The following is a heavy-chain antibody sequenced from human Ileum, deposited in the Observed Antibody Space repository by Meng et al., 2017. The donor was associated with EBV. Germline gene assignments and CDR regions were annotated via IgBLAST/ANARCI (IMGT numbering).Heavy chain of an antibody. Sequence: QVHRPELGPVLVKPSGPLPLPCAVSGGSISSSNWWSWARQPPGKGLEWIGEIYHSGSTNYNPSLKSRVAISVDKSKNQFSLNLSSVTAADTAVYYCARVGQWLPIDYWGQGTLVTVSS. D-gene: IGHD6-19*01. CDR3: ARVGQWLPIDY. CDR2: IYHSGST. J-gene: IGHJ4*02. CDR1: GGSISSSNW. V-gene: IGHV4-4*02.